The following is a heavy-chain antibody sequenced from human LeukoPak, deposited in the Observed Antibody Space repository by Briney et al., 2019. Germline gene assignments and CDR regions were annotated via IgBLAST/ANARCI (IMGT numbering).Heavy chain of an antibody. Sequence: GGSLRLSCAASGLTFSSYAMSWVRQAPGKGLEWVSGISGSGANTYYADSVKGRFTISRDNSKNTLYLQMNSLRAEDTAVFYCAKYPASGGYFDYWGQGTLVTVSS. CDR1: GLTFSSYA. CDR3: AKYPASGGYFDY. CDR2: ISGSGANT. V-gene: IGHV3-23*01. D-gene: IGHD6-13*01. J-gene: IGHJ4*02.